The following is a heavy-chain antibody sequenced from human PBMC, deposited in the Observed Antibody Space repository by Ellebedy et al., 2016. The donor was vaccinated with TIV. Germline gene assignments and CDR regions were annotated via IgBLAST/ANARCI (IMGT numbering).Heavy chain of an antibody. J-gene: IGHJ4*02. CDR1: GFTFSSYD. D-gene: IGHD3-22*01. CDR2: ISYDANNK. CDR3: ARDDGAEGTLGY. Sequence: PGGSLRLSCAASGFTFSSYDMHWVRQAPGKGLEWVALISYDANNKYYADSVKGRFTISRDNSKNSLYLQMNSLRAEDTAMYYCARDDGAEGTLGYWGQGTMVTVSS. V-gene: IGHV3-30*03.